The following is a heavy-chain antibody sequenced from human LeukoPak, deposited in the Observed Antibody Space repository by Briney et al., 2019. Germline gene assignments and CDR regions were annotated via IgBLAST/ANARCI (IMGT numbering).Heavy chain of an antibody. V-gene: IGHV1-69*13. CDR3: ARTYCGGDCYSDYYYGMDV. J-gene: IGHJ6*02. Sequence: SVKVSCKASGGTFSSYAISWVRQAPGQGLEWMGGVIPIFGTANYAQKFQGRVTITADESTSTAYMELSSLRSEDTAVYYCARTYCGGDCYSDYYYGMDVWGQGTTVTVSS. D-gene: IGHD2-21*02. CDR2: VIPIFGTA. CDR1: GGTFSSYA.